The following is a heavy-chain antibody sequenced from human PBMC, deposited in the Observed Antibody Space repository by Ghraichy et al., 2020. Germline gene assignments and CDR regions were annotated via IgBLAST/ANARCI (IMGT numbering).Heavy chain of an antibody. Sequence: GSLRLSCAASGFTLSSYWMSWVRQAPGKGLEWVANIKEDGSEKYYVDAVKGRFTISRDNAKKSLYLQMNSLRAEDTAVYYCARVSTRSYTTYYFDYWGQGTLVPVSS. CDR1: GFTLSSYW. J-gene: IGHJ4*02. CDR3: ARVSTRSYTTYYFDY. V-gene: IGHV3-7*01. CDR2: IKEDGSEK. D-gene: IGHD1-1*01.